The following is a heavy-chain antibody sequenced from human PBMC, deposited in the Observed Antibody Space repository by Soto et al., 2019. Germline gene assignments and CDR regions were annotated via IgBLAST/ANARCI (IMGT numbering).Heavy chain of an antibody. D-gene: IGHD3-16*02. CDR3: AREMLTRYTRAGGVDP. Sequence: ASVKVSCKASGYTFTSYYMHWVRQAPGQGLGWMGIINPSGGSTSYAQKFQGRVTMTRDTSTSTVYMELSSLRSEDTAVYYCAREMLTRYTRAGGVDPWGQGTLVTVSS. J-gene: IGHJ5*02. CDR1: GYTFTSYY. V-gene: IGHV1-46*01. CDR2: INPSGGST.